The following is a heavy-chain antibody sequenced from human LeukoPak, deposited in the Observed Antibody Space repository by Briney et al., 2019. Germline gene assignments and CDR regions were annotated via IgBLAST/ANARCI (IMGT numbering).Heavy chain of an antibody. Sequence: GGSLRLSCAASGFTFRNYAMHWVRQAPGKGLEWMASMKEDGSERQYVDSVKGRFSISRDNTKGSLFLQLNSLRAEDTAVYYCARVWQDYSGVDYWGQGTLVTVSS. CDR2: MKEDGSER. CDR3: ARVWQDYSGVDY. J-gene: IGHJ4*02. V-gene: IGHV3-7*01. D-gene: IGHD2-21*01. CDR1: GFTFRNYA.